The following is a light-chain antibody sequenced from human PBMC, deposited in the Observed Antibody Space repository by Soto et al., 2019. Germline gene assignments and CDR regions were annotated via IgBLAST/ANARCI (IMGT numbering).Light chain of an antibody. J-gene: IGKJ5*01. CDR3: QQANSFPIT. CDR2: KAS. V-gene: IGKV1-5*03. CDR1: QSISSW. Sequence: DIQMTQSPSTLSASVGDRVTITCQASQSISSWLAWYQQTPGKAPKLLIYKASSLESGVPSRFSGSGSGTEFTLTISSLQPDELATDDGQQANSFPITCGQGTRLEIK.